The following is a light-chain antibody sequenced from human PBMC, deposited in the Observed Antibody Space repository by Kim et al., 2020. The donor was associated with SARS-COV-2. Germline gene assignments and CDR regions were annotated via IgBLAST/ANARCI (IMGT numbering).Light chain of an antibody. Sequence: SSPGERATLSCRASQSVSSYLAWYQQKPGQAPRLLIYDASNRATGIPARFSGSGSGTDFTLTISSLEPEDFAVYYCQQRSNWPGTFGQGTKVDIK. CDR3: QQRSNWPGT. CDR2: DAS. J-gene: IGKJ1*01. CDR1: QSVSSY. V-gene: IGKV3-11*01.